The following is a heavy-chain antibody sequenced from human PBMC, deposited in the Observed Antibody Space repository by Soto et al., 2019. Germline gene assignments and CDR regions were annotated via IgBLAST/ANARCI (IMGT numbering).Heavy chain of an antibody. V-gene: IGHV1-46*01. CDR2: INPSGGST. CDR1: GYTFTSYY. CDR3: ARGFSSIADPSGYFYGMDV. J-gene: IGHJ6*02. D-gene: IGHD6-13*01. Sequence: ASVKVSCKASGYTFTSYYIHWVRQAPGQGLAWMGIINPSGGSTTYAQKFQGRVTMTRDTSTSTVYMELSSLRSEDTAMYYCARGFSSIADPSGYFYGMDVWGQGTTVTVSS.